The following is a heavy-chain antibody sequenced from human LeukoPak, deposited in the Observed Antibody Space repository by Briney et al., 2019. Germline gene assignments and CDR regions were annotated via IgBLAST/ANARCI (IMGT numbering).Heavy chain of an antibody. CDR1: RFSFSRGL. Sequence: GGSLRPACAASRFSFSRGLMSGVGQAPGKGLEWVGRIKSKTNGGITDYAAPVKGRFTISRDDSKNTLYLQMDSLKTEDTAVYYCARVGVGGGALDIWSQGTMVTVSA. CDR3: ARVGVGGGALDI. D-gene: IGHD1-26*01. V-gene: IGHV3-15*01. J-gene: IGHJ3*02. CDR2: IKSKTNGGIT.